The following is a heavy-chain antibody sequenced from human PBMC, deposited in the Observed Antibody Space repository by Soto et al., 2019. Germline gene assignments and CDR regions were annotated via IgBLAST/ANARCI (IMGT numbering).Heavy chain of an antibody. J-gene: IGHJ4*02. CDR1: GFSFSIYA. CDR2: ITGSGGGT. CDR3: AKEVARIAAAGPSGDY. D-gene: IGHD6-13*01. Sequence: PGGSLRLSCAASGFSFSIYAMTWVRQAPGKGLEWVSSITGSGGGTHYSDSVKGRFTISRDNSKNTLYLQMNSLRAEDTAVYYCAKEVARIAAAGPSGDYWGQGTLVTVSS. V-gene: IGHV3-23*01.